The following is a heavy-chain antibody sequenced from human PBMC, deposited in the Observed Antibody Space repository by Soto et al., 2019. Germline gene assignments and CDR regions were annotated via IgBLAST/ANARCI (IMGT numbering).Heavy chain of an antibody. CDR2: ISSSGSTI. CDR1: GFTFSDYY. J-gene: IGHJ5*02. D-gene: IGHD6-6*01. V-gene: IGHV3-11*04. CDR3: ARDKVYSSWYNWFDP. Sequence: WGSLRLSCAASGFTFSDYYMSWIRQAPGKGLVWVSSISSSGSTIYYADSVKCRFTISRDNAKNSLYLQMNSLRAEDTAVYYCARDKVYSSWYNWFDPWGQGT.